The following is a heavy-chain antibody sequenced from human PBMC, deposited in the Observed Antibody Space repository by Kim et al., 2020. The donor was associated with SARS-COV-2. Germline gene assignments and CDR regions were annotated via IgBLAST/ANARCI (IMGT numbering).Heavy chain of an antibody. CDR3: ARGGSWVDY. CDR2: GST. Sequence: GSTTYNPSLKSRVTISVDTSKNQFSLKLSSVTAADTAVYYCARGGSWVDYWGQGTLVTVSS. D-gene: IGHD2-15*01. V-gene: IGHV4-59*09. J-gene: IGHJ4*02.